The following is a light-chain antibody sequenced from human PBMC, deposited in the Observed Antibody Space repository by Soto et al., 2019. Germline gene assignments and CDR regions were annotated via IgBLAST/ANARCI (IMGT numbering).Light chain of an antibody. Sequence: DIQMTQSPSSLSASVGDRVTITCRASLSISTDLNWYQQKPGKAPKVLIFGASSLQSGVPSRFSGSGSGTDFTLTISDLQAGDFATYYCQQSYTTPRTFGQGTKLEI. CDR3: QQSYTTPRT. J-gene: IGKJ2*01. CDR1: LSISTD. CDR2: GAS. V-gene: IGKV1-39*01.